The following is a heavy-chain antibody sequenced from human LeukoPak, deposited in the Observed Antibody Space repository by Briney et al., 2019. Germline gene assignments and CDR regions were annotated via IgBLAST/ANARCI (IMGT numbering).Heavy chain of an antibody. CDR1: GFTFSGSA. J-gene: IGHJ4*02. D-gene: IGHD3-16*01. Sequence: GGSLRLSCAASGFTFSGSAMHWVRQASGKGLEWVGRIRSKANSYATAYAASVKGRFTISRDDSKNTAYLQMNSLKTEDTAVYYCTRHASPFGYDYWGQGTLVTVSS. CDR2: IRSKANSYAT. V-gene: IGHV3-73*01. CDR3: TRHASPFGYDY.